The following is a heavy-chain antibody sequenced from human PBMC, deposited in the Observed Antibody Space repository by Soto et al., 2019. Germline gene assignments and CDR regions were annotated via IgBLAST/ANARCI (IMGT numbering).Heavy chain of an antibody. Sequence: QVQLQESGPGLVKPSQTLSLTCTVSGGSISSGDYYWSWIRHPPGKGLEWLGYIYYSGSTYYNPSLKSRVTIAVDTSKNQFSLKLSSVTAADTAVYYCARTKSSSLSWYFDLWGRGTLVTVSS. D-gene: IGHD6-13*01. CDR2: IYYSGST. J-gene: IGHJ2*01. CDR1: GGSISSGDYY. CDR3: ARTKSSSLSWYFDL. V-gene: IGHV4-30-4*01.